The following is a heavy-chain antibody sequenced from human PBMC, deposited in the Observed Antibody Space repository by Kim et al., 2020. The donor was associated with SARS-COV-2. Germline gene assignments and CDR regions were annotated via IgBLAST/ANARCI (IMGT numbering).Heavy chain of an antibody. J-gene: IGHJ4*02. CDR3: ARVGGGNYYGSGSYPYYFDY. D-gene: IGHD3-10*01. V-gene: IGHV4-39*01. CDR1: GGSISSSSYY. CDR2: IYYSGST. Sequence: SETLSLTCTVSGGSISSSSYYWGWIRQPPGKGLEWIGSIYYSGSTYYNPSLKSRVTISVDTSKNQFSLKLSSVTAADTAVYYCARVGGGNYYGSGSYPYYFDYWGQGTLVTVSS.